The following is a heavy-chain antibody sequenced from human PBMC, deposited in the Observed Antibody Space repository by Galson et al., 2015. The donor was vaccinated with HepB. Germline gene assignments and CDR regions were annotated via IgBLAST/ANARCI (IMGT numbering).Heavy chain of an antibody. J-gene: IGHJ6*03. CDR1: GFTLSHYG. V-gene: IGHV3-33*01. Sequence: SLRLSCAASGFTLSHYGMHWVRQAPGRGLEWVAVIWHDGHVKYYADSVKGRFTISRDNSRSTLYLEMNSLRVEDTAVYYCARDKGQEAPMDVWSKGTTVIVSS. CDR2: IWHDGHVK. CDR3: ARDKGQEAPMDV.